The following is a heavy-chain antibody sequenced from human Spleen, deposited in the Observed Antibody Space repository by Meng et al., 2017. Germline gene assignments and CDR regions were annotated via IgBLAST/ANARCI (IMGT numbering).Heavy chain of an antibody. CDR2: IYYSGST. V-gene: IGHV4-61*01. D-gene: IGHD3-10*01. CDR1: GGSVSSGSYY. Sequence: QVHLEACGPGLVSPSDTTSLTCTVYGGSVSSGSYYWSWIRQPPGKGLEWIGYIYYSGSTNYNPSLKSRLTISVDTSRNQFSLKLSSVTAADTAVYYCARDYYGSGSYEYWGQGTLVTVSS. J-gene: IGHJ4*02. CDR3: ARDYYGSGSYEY.